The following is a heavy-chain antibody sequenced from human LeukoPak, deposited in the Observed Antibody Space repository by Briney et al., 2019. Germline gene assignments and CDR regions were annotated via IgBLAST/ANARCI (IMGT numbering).Heavy chain of an antibody. D-gene: IGHD6-13*01. V-gene: IGHV3-30*02. J-gene: IGHJ4*02. CDR1: GFTFSSYG. CDR2: IRYDGSNK. Sequence: GGSLRLSCAASGFTFSSYGMHWVRQAPGKGLEWVAFIRYDGSNKYYADSVKGRFTISRDNSKNTLYLQMNSLRAEDTAVYYCAKDRDSSNSWFDYWGQGTLVTVSS. CDR3: AKDRDSSNSWFDY.